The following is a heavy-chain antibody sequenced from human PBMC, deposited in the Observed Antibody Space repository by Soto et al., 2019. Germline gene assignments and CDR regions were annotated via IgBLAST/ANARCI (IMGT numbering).Heavy chain of an antibody. V-gene: IGHV3-23*01. D-gene: IGHD3-9*01. CDR2: ISGSGGST. CDR1: GFTFSSYA. J-gene: IGHJ4*02. Sequence: GGSLRLSCAASGFTFSSYAMSWVRQAPGKGLEWVSAISGSGGSTYYADSVKGRFTISRDNSKNTLYLQMNSLRAEDTAVYYCVRFWPPPYSDALTDYTDAFDYWGQGTLVTVSS. CDR3: VRFWPPPYSDALTDYTDAFDY.